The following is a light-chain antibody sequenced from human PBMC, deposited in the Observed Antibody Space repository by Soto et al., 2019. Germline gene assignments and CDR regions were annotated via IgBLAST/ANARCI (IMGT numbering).Light chain of an antibody. CDR3: QTWGTGIPVV. V-gene: IGLV4-69*01. Sequence: QPVLTQSPSASASLGASVKLTCTQSSGHSSYAIAWHQQQPEKGPRYLMKLNSDGSHSKGDGIPDRFSGSSSGAERYLTISSLQSEDEADYYCQTWGTGIPVVFGGGTKLTVL. CDR1: SGHSSYA. CDR2: LNSDGSH. J-gene: IGLJ2*01.